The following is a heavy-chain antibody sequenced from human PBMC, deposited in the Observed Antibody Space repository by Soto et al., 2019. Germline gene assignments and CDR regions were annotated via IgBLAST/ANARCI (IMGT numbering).Heavy chain of an antibody. CDR2: IIPIFGTA. Sequence: GASVKVSCKASGGTFSSYAISWVRQAPGQGLEWMGGIIPIFGTANYAQKFQGRVTITADESTSTAYMELSSLRSEDTAVYYCARDVTTVTTYAFDIWGQGTMVTVSS. CDR3: ARDVTTVTTYAFDI. J-gene: IGHJ3*02. CDR1: GGTFSSYA. V-gene: IGHV1-69*13. D-gene: IGHD4-17*01.